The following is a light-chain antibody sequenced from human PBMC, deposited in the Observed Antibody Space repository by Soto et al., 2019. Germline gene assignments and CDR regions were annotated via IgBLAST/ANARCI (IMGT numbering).Light chain of an antibody. J-gene: IGKJ1*01. CDR1: QSISNY. CDR3: QQYNNWPRT. Sequence: EIVMTQSPATLSVSPGERATLSFRASQSISNYLAWYQQKPGQAPRLLIFGTSTRATGIPARFSGSGSGTEFTLTISSLQSEDFAVYYCQQYNNWPRTFGQGTKVDIK. CDR2: GTS. V-gene: IGKV3-15*01.